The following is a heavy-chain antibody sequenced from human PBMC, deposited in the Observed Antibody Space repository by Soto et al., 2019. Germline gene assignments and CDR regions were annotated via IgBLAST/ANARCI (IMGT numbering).Heavy chain of an antibody. CDR2: IWYDGSNK. D-gene: IGHD3-9*01. J-gene: IGHJ6*02. V-gene: IGHV3-33*01. CDR1: GFTFSSYG. CDR3: ARDRTNYYDIFTGYSVLGYYGMDV. Sequence: GGSLRLSCAASGFTFSSYGMHWVRQAPGKGLEWVAVIWYDGSNKYYADSVKGRFTISRDNSKNTLYLQMNSLRAEDTAVYYCARDRTNYYDIFTGYSVLGYYGMDVWGQGTTVTVSS.